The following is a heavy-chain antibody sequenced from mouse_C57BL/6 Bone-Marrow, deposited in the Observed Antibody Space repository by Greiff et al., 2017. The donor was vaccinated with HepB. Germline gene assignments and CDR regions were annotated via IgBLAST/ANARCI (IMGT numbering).Heavy chain of an antibody. CDR2: IRNKANGYTT. J-gene: IGHJ3*01. CDR1: GFTFTDYY. CDR3: ARYWHYGSSLAY. V-gene: IGHV7-3*01. D-gene: IGHD1-1*01. Sequence: EVKLVESGGGLVQPGGSLSLSCAASGFTFTDYYLSWVRQPPGKALEWLGFIRNKANGYTTEYSASVKGRFTISRDNSQSILYLQMNALRAEDSATYYWARYWHYGSSLAYWGQGTLVTVSA.